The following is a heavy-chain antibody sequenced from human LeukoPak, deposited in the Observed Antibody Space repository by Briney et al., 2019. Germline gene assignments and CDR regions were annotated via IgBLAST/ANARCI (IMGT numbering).Heavy chain of an antibody. CDR1: GFTFDDYT. Sequence: GGPLRLSCAASGFTFDDYTMHWVRQAPGKGLEWVSLISWDGGSTYYADSVKGRFTISRDNSKNSLYLQMNSLRTEDTALYYCRAQQLDPAGGGYFDYWGQGTLVTVSS. D-gene: IGHD6-13*01. V-gene: IGHV3-43*01. CDR3: RAQQLDPAGGGYFDY. J-gene: IGHJ4*02. CDR2: ISWDGGST.